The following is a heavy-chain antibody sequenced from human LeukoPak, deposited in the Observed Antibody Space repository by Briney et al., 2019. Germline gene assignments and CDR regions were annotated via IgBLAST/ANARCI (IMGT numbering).Heavy chain of an antibody. CDR1: GGTFSSYA. CDR2: IIPIFGTA. CDR3: ARDPLGDSTYYFDY. Sequence: SVKVSCKASGGTFSSYAISWVRQAPGQGLEWVGGIIPIFGTANYAQKFQGRVTITADESTSTAYMELSSLRSEDTAVYYCARDPLGDSTYYFDYWGQGTLVTVSS. J-gene: IGHJ4*02. V-gene: IGHV1-69*01. D-gene: IGHD2-21*01.